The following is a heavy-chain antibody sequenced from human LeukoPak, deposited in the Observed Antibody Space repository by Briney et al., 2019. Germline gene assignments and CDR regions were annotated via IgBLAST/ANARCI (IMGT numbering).Heavy chain of an antibody. V-gene: IGHV4-59*08. J-gene: IGHJ4*02. D-gene: IGHD1-26*01. CDR1: GGSISSYY. CDR3: ARRGNGRAGPLDH. CDR2: TYYSGTT. Sequence: SETLSLTCTVSGGSISSYYWSWIRQPPGKVLEWIGYTYYSGTTNYNPSLKSRVIISVDSSQNQFSLKLSSVTAADMAVYYCARRGNGRAGPLDHWGQGTLVTVSS.